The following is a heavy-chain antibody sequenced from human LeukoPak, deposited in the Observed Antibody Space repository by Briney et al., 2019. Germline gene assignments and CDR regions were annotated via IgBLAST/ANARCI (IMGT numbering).Heavy chain of an antibody. Sequence: GESLKISCKGSGYSFTSYWVGWVRQMPGKGLEWMGIIYPGDSDTRYSPSFQGQVTISADKSISTAYLQWSSLKASDTAMYYCARSSSSWYKLFDYWGQGTLVTVSS. J-gene: IGHJ4*02. CDR1: GYSFTSYW. CDR2: IYPGDSDT. V-gene: IGHV5-51*01. D-gene: IGHD6-13*01. CDR3: ARSSSSWYKLFDY.